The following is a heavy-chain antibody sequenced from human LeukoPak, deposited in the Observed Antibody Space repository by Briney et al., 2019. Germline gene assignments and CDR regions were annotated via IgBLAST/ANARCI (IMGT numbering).Heavy chain of an antibody. V-gene: IGHV3-21*01. D-gene: IGHD5-12*01. CDR3: ARDRGYNGPAEDY. J-gene: IGHJ4*02. Sequence: GWSLRLSCASSGFTFSSYSMNGVRQPRGKGREWVSSISWSSSYIYYADSVKDRFTIPRDNAKKSLYLQMKSLRAEDTAVYYCARDRGYNGPAEDYWGQGTLVTVSS. CDR2: ISWSSSYI. CDR1: GFTFSSYS.